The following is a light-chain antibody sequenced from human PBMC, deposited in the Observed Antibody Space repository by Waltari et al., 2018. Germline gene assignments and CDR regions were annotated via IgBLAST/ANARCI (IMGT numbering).Light chain of an antibody. CDR3: QQSDSLPLT. CDR2: VIS. J-gene: IGKJ4*01. Sequence: MTQSPSSLSASVGDRVTITCRASQTINKYLNWYQKKPGRAPKVLISVISYLHTGVPSRFSGSGSVTDFTLTISSLQPEDFATYYCQQSDSLPLTFGGGTKV. V-gene: IGKV1-39*01. CDR1: QTINKY.